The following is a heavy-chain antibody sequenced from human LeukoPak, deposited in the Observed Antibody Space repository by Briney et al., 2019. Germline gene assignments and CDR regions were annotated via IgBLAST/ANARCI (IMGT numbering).Heavy chain of an antibody. CDR1: GFTFSSYG. J-gene: IGHJ4*02. D-gene: IGHD2-15*01. Sequence: PGGSLRLSCAASGFTFSSYGMHWVRQAPGKGVEGVAVIWYDGSNKYYADSVKGRFTISRDNSKNTLYLQMNSLRAEDTAVYYCAKGGMVAAILGYWGQGTLVTVSS. CDR2: IWYDGSNK. V-gene: IGHV3-33*06. CDR3: AKGGMVAAILGY.